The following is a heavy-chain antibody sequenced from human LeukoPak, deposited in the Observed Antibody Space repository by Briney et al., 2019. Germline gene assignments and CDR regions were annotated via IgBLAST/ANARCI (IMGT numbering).Heavy chain of an antibody. J-gene: IGHJ5*02. CDR1: GGSFSSGDYC. D-gene: IGHD3-22*01. CDR3: ARPYYYDSRIDP. CDR2: TYYSGST. Sequence: SQTLSLTCTVSGGSFSSGDYCWSWIRQPPGKGLEWIGYTYYSGSTYYNPSLKNRVSISADTSKNQFSLNLSSVTAADTAVYYCARPYYYDSRIDPWGQGTLVTVSS. V-gene: IGHV4-30-4*01.